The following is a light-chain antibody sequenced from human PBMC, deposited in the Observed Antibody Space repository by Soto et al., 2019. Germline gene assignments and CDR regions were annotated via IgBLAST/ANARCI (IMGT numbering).Light chain of an antibody. Sequence: EIVLTQSPGTLSLSPGERATLACRASQSVSSSFLAWYQQKAGQAPRLLNYGVSSRATAIPDRFSGSGSVTDFTLTISRLEPEDFAVYYCQQYDRSPWTFGQGTKVEIK. CDR2: GVS. J-gene: IGKJ1*01. CDR1: QSVSSSF. V-gene: IGKV3-20*01. CDR3: QQYDRSPWT.